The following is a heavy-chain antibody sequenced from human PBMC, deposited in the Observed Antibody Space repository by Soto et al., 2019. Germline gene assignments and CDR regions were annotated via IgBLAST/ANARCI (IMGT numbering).Heavy chain of an antibody. V-gene: IGHV3-23*01. CDR2: IGGSGDGI. D-gene: IGHD6-6*01. CDR3: AKKEYGQHHLDS. Sequence: EVQLLESGGGLVLPGGSLRLSCAASGFIFGTSAMAWVRQAPGKGLEWVSSIGGSGDGISYADSVKGRFTISRDSSKNTLYLQMNSLRADDTAVYYCAKKEYGQHHLDSWGQGTLVTVSS. J-gene: IGHJ4*02. CDR1: GFIFGTSA.